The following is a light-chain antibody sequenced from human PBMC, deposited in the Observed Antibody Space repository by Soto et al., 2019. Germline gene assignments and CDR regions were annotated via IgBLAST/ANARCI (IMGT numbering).Light chain of an antibody. CDR2: EVS. J-gene: IGLJ1*01. Sequence: QSVLTQPASVSGSPGQSITISCTGTSSDVGGYNYVSWYQHHPDKAPKLVIYEVSNRPSGVSDSFSGSKSGNTASLTISGLQAEDESDYYCGSYTSANSPFVFGTGTKVTVL. CDR3: GSYTSANSPFV. CDR1: SSDVGGYNY. V-gene: IGLV2-14*01.